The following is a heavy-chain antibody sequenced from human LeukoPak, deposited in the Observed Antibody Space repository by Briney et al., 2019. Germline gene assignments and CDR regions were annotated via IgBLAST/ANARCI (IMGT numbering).Heavy chain of an antibody. Sequence: PSETLSLTCAVSGGSISSSNCWSGVRQPPGKGLEWVGEIYHSGSTNYNPSLKSRVTISVDKSKNQFSLKLSSVTAADTAVYYCARVGYCSGGSCNEWFDPWGKGTLVTVSS. CDR3: ARVGYCSGGSCNEWFDP. CDR2: IYHSGST. J-gene: IGHJ5*02. V-gene: IGHV4-4*02. CDR1: GGSISSSNC. D-gene: IGHD2-15*01.